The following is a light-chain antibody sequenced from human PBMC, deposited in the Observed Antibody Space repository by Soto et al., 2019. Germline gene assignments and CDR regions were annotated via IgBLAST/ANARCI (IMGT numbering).Light chain of an antibody. CDR3: CSYGGNYTPYV. CDR2: DVS. J-gene: IGLJ1*01. V-gene: IGLV2-11*01. Sequence: QSALTQPASVSGSPGQSITISCTGTSSDVGGYNYVSWYQKQSGQAPKLMIYDVSKRPSGVPDRFSGSKSGNTASLTISGLQAEDEADYYCCSYGGNYTPYVFGTGTKVTVL. CDR1: SSDVGGYNY.